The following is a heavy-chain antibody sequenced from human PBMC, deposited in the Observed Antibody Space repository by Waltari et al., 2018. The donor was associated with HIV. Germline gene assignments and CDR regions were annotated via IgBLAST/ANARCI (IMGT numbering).Heavy chain of an antibody. J-gene: IGHJ4*02. CDR1: GFIFNSYW. CDR3: AKGRQFTSSYTSSDY. Sequence: EVQLVVSGGGLAQPGGCLRLSCEASGFIFNSYWMSWVRQAPGKGLELVANIKHDGSEKYYLDSVKGRFNISRDNAKNSLYLQMNSLRAEDTAVYYCAKGRQFTSSYTSSDYWGQGTLVTVSS. V-gene: IGHV3-7*01. D-gene: IGHD6-6*01. CDR2: IKHDGSEK.